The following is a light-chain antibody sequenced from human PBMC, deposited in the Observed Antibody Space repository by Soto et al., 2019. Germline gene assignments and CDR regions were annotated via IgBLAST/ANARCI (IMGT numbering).Light chain of an antibody. V-gene: IGKV1-6*01. CDR1: QGIRND. Sequence: AIRKTQSPFSLSASVGDRVNIPCRASQGIRNDLGWYQQKPGKAPKLLIYAASSLQSGVPSRFSGSGSGTDFTLTISSLQPEDFATYYCLQDYNYPRTFGQGTKVDIK. CDR2: AAS. J-gene: IGKJ1*01. CDR3: LQDYNYPRT.